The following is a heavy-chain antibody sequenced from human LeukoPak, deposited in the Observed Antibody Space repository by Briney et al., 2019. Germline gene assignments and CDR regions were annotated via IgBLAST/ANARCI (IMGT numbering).Heavy chain of an antibody. CDR1: GFTFSSYE. CDR3: ATYIVGPTIDY. J-gene: IGHJ4*02. Sequence: GGSLRLSCEASGFTFSSYEMNWVRQAPGKGLEWVSRISSSGSTIYYADSVKGRFTISRDNAKNSLYLQMNSLRAEDTAVYYCATYIVGPTIDYWGQGTLVTVSS. V-gene: IGHV3-48*03. D-gene: IGHD1-26*01. CDR2: ISSSGSTI.